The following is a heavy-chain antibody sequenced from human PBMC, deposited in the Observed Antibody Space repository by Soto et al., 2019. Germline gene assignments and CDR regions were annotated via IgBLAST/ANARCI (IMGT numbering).Heavy chain of an antibody. CDR2: IYYSGST. D-gene: IGHD3-9*01. CDR3: ARREVLRYFDRLLFPWFDP. V-gene: IGHV4-31*02. CDR1: GGSIGRGGYY. Sequence: RSETLSLTRNVSGGSIGRGGYYWSWIRQHPGKGVEWILYIYYSGSTYYNPSLKRRVTISVDTSKNQFPLKLSSVTAADTAVYYCARREVLRYFDRLLFPWFDPWGQGTLVTVSS. J-gene: IGHJ5*02.